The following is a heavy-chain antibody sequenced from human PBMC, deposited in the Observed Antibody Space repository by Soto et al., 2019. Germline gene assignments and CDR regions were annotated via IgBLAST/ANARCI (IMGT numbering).Heavy chain of an antibody. CDR3: ARDLPRVYSSSSDMDP. CDR1: GYSISSGYY. V-gene: IGHV4-38-2*02. CDR2: IYHSGST. Sequence: SETLSLTCAVSGYSISSGYYWGWIRQPPGKGLEWTGSIYHSGSTYYNPSLKSRVTISVDTSKNQFTLKLSSVTAADTAVYYCARDLPRVYSSSSDMDPWGQGTLVTVSS. J-gene: IGHJ5*02. D-gene: IGHD6-6*01.